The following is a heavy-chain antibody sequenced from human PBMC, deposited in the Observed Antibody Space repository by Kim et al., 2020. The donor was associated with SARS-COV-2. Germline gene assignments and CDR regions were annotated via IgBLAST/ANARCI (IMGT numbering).Heavy chain of an antibody. J-gene: IGHJ6*02. D-gene: IGHD6-19*01. Sequence: GGSLRLSCAASGFTFSSYWMSWVRQAPGKGLEWVANIKQDGSEKYYVDSVKGRFTISRDNAKNSLYLQMNSLRAEDTAVYYCVSSGWNYYYGMDVWGQGTTVTVSS. V-gene: IGHV3-7*01. CDR3: VSSGWNYYYGMDV. CDR1: GFTFSSYW. CDR2: IKQDGSEK.